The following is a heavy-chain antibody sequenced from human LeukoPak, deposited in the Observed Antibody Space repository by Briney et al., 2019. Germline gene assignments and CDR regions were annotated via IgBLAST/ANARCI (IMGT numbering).Heavy chain of an antibody. CDR2: IIPILGIA. CDR3: ASSRFLSYYYYYMDV. D-gene: IGHD2/OR15-2a*01. CDR1: GGTFSSYT. J-gene: IGHJ6*03. V-gene: IGHV1-69*02. Sequence: SVKVSCKASGGTFSSYTISWVRQAPGQGLEWMGRIIPILGIANYAQKFQGRVTITADKSTSTAYMELSSLRSEDKAVYYCASSRFLSYYYYYMDVWGKGTTVTVSS.